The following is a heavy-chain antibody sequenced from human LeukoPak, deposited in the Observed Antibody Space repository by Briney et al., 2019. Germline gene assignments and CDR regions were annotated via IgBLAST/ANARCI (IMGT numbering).Heavy chain of an antibody. Sequence: PGESLKISCKDPGYSFTSYWIGWVRQMPGKGLEWMEIIYPGDSDTRYSPSFQGQVTISADKSIYTAYLQWSSLKASDTAMYYCTIHSGNSGQAYWGQGTLVTVSS. J-gene: IGHJ4*02. CDR2: IYPGDSDT. V-gene: IGHV5-51*03. D-gene: IGHD4-23*01. CDR1: GYSFTSYW. CDR3: TIHSGNSGQAY.